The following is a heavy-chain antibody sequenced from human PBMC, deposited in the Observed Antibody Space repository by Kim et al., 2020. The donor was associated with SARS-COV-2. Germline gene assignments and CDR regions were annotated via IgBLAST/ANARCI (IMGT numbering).Heavy chain of an antibody. CDR1: GFTFSSYA. V-gene: IGHV3-30*04. CDR2: ISYDGINK. Sequence: GGSLRLSCAASGFTFSSYAMHWVRQAPGKGLEWVAVISYDGINKYYADSVKGRFTISRDNSKNTLYLQMNSLRAEDTAVYYCAREGGSGGWLTSPSYYYFGMDVWGQGTTVTVSS. D-gene: IGHD3-10*01. CDR3: AREGGSGGWLTSPSYYYFGMDV. J-gene: IGHJ6*02.